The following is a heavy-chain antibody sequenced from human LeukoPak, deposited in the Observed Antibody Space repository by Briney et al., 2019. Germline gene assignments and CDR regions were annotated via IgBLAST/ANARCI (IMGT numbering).Heavy chain of an antibody. CDR2: ISGSGGST. D-gene: IGHD3-3*01. V-gene: IGHV3-23*01. J-gene: IGHJ4*02. CDR1: GFTFSSYA. Sequence: GGSLRLSCAASGFTFSSYAMSWVRQAPGKGLEWVSAISGSGGSTYYADSVKGRFTISRDNAKNSLYLQMNSLRAEDTAVYYCARGGTYYDFWSGFDYWGQGTLVTVSS. CDR3: ARGGTYYDFWSGFDY.